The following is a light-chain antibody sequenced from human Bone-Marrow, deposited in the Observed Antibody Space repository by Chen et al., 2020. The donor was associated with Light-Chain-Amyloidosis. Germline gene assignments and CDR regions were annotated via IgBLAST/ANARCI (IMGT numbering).Light chain of an antibody. CDR1: TRDVGGYNY. CDR3: SSYTSIGKVV. V-gene: IGLV2-14*01. J-gene: IGLJ2*01. CDR2: EVS. Sequence: SVLTQPASVSGSPGQSITISCTGTTRDVGGYNYVSWYQQYPGKAPKLMISEVSDRPSGVSNRFSGSKSGNTASLTISGLQAEDEADYYCSSYTSIGKVVFGGGTTVTVL.